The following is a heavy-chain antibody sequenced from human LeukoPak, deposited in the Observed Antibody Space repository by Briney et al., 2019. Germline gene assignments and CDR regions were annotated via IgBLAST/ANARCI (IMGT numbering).Heavy chain of an antibody. CDR1: GYTFTSYD. Sequence: GASVKVSCKASGYTFTSYDINWVRQATGQGLEWMGWMNPNSGNTGYAQKFQGRVTMTRNTSTSTAYMELSSLRSEDTAVYYCARGYRMATIWSGMGYWGQGTLVTVSS. CDR2: MNPNSGNT. V-gene: IGHV1-8*01. J-gene: IGHJ4*02. D-gene: IGHD5-24*01. CDR3: ARGYRMATIWSGMGY.